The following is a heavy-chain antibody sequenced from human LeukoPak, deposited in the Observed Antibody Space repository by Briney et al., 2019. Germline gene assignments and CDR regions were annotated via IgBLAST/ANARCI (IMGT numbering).Heavy chain of an antibody. D-gene: IGHD3-22*01. CDR3: ARDGPVVYYDSSGYYYYAFDI. Sequence: PSQTLSLTCTVSGGSISSGGYYWSWIRQHPGKGLEWIGYIYYSGSTYYNPSLKSRVTISVDTSKNQFSLKLSSVTAADTAVYYCARDGPVVYYDSSGYYYYAFDIWGQGTMVTVSS. CDR1: GGSISSGGYY. V-gene: IGHV4-31*03. CDR2: IYYSGST. J-gene: IGHJ3*02.